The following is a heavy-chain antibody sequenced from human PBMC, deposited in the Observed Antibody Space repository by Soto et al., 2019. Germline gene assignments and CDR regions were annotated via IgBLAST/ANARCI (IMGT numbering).Heavy chain of an antibody. D-gene: IGHD1-26*01. CDR2: IYHSGST. CDR3: GRSLGRELLLDY. J-gene: IGHJ4*02. V-gene: IGHV4-4*02. CDR1: GGSISSSKW. Sequence: QVQLQESGPGLVKPSGTLSLTCAVSGGSISSSKWWSWVRQPPGKGLEWIGEIYHSGSTDYNPSLKSRVTLXVGXAKSQFSLKLSSVTAADPAVYYCGRSLGRELLLDYWGQGTLVTVSS.